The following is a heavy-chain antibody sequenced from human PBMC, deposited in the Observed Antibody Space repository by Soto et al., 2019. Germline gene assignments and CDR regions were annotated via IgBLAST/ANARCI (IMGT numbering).Heavy chain of an antibody. CDR2: ISGYNGNT. D-gene: IGHD1-26*01. J-gene: IGHJ4*02. CDR3: ARALGAQTVDY. Sequence: GASVKVSCKASGYTFTSYGISWVRQAPGQGLEWMGWISGYNGNTNYAQKLQGRVTMTTDTSTSTAYMDLRNLRSDDTAVYYCARALGAQTVDYWGQGTPVTVSS. V-gene: IGHV1-18*01. CDR1: GYTFTSYG.